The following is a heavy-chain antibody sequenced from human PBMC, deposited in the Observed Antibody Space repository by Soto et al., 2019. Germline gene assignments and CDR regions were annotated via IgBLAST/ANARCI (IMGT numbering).Heavy chain of an antibody. J-gene: IGHJ4*02. CDR2: IVVGSGNT. Sequence: GASVKVSCKASGFTFTSSAVQWVRQARGQRLEWIGWIVVGSGNTNYAQKFQERVTITRDMSTSTAYMELSSLRSEDTAVYYCAATYYYDSSGYSNFDYWGQGTLVTVSS. CDR1: GFTFTSSA. CDR3: AATYYYDSSGYSNFDY. V-gene: IGHV1-58*01. D-gene: IGHD3-22*01.